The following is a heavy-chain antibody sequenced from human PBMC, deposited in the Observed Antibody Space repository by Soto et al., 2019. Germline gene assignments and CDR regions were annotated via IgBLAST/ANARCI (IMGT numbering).Heavy chain of an antibody. J-gene: IGHJ4*02. CDR2: ISYDGSNK. V-gene: IGHV3-30-3*01. CDR1: GVTFSSYA. D-gene: IGHD5-12*01. Sequence: GGSLRLSCAASGVTFSSYAMHWVRQAPGKGLEWVAVISYDGSNKYYADSVKGRFTISRDNSKNTLYLQMNSLRAEDTAVYYCARDSAIVATLDYWGQGTLVTVSS. CDR3: ARDSAIVATLDY.